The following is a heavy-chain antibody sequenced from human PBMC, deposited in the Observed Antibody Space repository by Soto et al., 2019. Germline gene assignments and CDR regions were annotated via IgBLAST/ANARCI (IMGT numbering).Heavy chain of an antibody. Sequence: GGSLRVSCAASGFTFSSYAMSWVRQAPGKGLEWVSAISGSGGSTYYADSVKGRFTISRDNSKNTLYLQMNSLRAEDTAVYYCAKDRTVLRFLEWLFDYWGQGTLVTVSS. V-gene: IGHV3-23*01. CDR1: GFTFSSYA. D-gene: IGHD3-3*01. CDR3: AKDRTVLRFLEWLFDY. CDR2: ISGSGGST. J-gene: IGHJ4*02.